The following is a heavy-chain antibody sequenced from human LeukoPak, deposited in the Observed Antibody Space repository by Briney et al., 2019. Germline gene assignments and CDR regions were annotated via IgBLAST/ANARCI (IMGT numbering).Heavy chain of an antibody. CDR1: GYTFTGYY. V-gene: IGHV1-2*02. D-gene: IGHD3-3*01. Sequence: GASVKVSCKASGYTFTGYYMHWVRQAPGQGLEWMGWINPNSGGTNYAQKFQGRVTMTRDTSISTAYMELSRLRSDDTAVYYCASGGKYYDFWSGHDYWGQGTLVTVSS. CDR2: INPNSGGT. J-gene: IGHJ4*02. CDR3: ASGGKYYDFWSGHDY.